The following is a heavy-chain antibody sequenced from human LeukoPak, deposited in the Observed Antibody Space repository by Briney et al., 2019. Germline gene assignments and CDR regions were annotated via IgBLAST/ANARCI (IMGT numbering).Heavy chain of an antibody. Sequence: SETLSLTCTVSGGSISSYYWTWIRQPPGKGLEWIGYMYYSGSTKYNPSLKSRVTISVDTSKNQFSLKVTSLTAADTAAYYCARGLGEVTAFDYWGQGTLVSVSS. CDR1: GGSISSYY. D-gene: IGHD2-21*02. CDR3: ARGLGEVTAFDY. CDR2: MYYSGST. V-gene: IGHV4-59*01. J-gene: IGHJ4*02.